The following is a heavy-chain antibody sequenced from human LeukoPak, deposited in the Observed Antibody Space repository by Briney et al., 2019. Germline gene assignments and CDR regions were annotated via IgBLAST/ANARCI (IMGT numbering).Heavy chain of an antibody. J-gene: IGHJ4*02. V-gene: IGHV3-73*01. CDR1: GFRFNDSA. D-gene: IGHD3-22*01. CDR2: IRSKAKTYAT. Sequence: PGGSLKLSCAASGFRFNDSAIHWVRQTSGKGLEWVGRIRSKAKTYATTSSESAKGRFTLSRDDSRNTAYLQMNSVNTEDTAVYYCTSSHYYDITGYDRAFDYWGQGTRVTVSS. CDR3: TSSHYYDITGYDRAFDY.